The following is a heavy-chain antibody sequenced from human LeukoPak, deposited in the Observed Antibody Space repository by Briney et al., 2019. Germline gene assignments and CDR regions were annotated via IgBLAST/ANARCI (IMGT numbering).Heavy chain of an antibody. Sequence: SETLSLTCTVSGDSISNYYWNWIRQPPGKGLEWIGSIYYSGSTYYNPSLKSRVTISVDTSKNQFSLKLSSVTAADTAVYYCARHGGYSFDIWGQGTMVTVSS. CDR1: GDSISNYY. V-gene: IGHV4-59*05. D-gene: IGHD3-16*01. CDR3: ARHGGYSFDI. CDR2: IYYSGST. J-gene: IGHJ3*02.